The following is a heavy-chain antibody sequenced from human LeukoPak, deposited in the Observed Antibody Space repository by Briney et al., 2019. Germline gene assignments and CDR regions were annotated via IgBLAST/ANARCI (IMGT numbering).Heavy chain of an antibody. D-gene: IGHD3-10*01. J-gene: IGHJ6*03. CDR2: MNPNSGNT. CDR1: GYTFTSYD. CDR3: ARGEGFGELPDMDV. Sequence: ASVKVSCKASGYTFTSYDINWVRLATGQGLEGMGWMNPNSGNTGYAQKFQGRVTMTRNASISTAYMELSSLRSEDTAVYYCARGEGFGELPDMDVWGKGTTVTVSS. V-gene: IGHV1-8*01.